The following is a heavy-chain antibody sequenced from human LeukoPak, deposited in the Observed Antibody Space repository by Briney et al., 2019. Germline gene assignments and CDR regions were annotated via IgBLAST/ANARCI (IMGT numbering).Heavy chain of an antibody. Sequence: PGGSLRLSCAASGFTFSSYSMNWVRQAPGKGLEWVSFISTSSSYIYYADSVKGRFTISRDNAKNSLYLQMNSLRAGDTAVYYCARDTWTTVTHIFDYWGQGTLVTVSS. V-gene: IGHV3-21*01. CDR2: ISTSSSYI. D-gene: IGHD4-17*01. CDR3: ARDTWTTVTHIFDY. J-gene: IGHJ4*02. CDR1: GFTFSSYS.